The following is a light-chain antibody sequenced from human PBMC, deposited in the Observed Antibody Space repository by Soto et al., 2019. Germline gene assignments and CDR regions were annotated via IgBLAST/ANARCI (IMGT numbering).Light chain of an antibody. J-gene: IGKJ4*01. Sequence: EIVLTQSTATLSLSPGERATLSCRASQSVSSYLAWYQQKPGQAPRLLIYDASNRATGIPARFSGSGSGTDFTLTISSLEPEDFAVYYCQQRSNWPPLTFGGGTNVDIK. CDR1: QSVSSY. CDR2: DAS. CDR3: QQRSNWPPLT. V-gene: IGKV3-11*01.